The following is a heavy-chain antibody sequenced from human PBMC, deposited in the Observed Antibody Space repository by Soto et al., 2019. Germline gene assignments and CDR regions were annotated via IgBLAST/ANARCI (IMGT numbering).Heavy chain of an antibody. Sequence: SVPTLVNPTQTLTLTCTFSGFSLSTSGMRVSWIRQPPGKALEWLARIDWDDDKFYSTSLKTRLTISKDTSKNQVVLTMTNMDPVDTATYYCARSLTGPPGGHYYYGMDVWGQGTTVTVSS. V-gene: IGHV2-70*04. J-gene: IGHJ6*02. CDR3: ARSLTGPPGGHYYYGMDV. CDR2: IDWDDDK. D-gene: IGHD1-20*01. CDR1: GFSLSTSGMR.